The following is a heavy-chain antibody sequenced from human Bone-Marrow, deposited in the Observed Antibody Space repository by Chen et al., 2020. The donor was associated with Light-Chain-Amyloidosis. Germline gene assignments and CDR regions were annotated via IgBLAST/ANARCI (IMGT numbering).Heavy chain of an antibody. CDR3: AKVLRGVADADFYYYYGLDV. Sequence: QVQLVESGGGAVQPGRSLRLSCAASGFISSDFGMHWVRQAPGRGLEWVSVISYDERSKYYTDSVKGRFTISRDNSKNTIYLQMNSLRPEETAVYYCAKVLRGVADADFYYYYGLDVWGQGTTVTVSS. J-gene: IGHJ6*02. D-gene: IGHD6-13*01. CDR2: ISYDERSK. CDR1: GFISSDFG. V-gene: IGHV3-30*18.